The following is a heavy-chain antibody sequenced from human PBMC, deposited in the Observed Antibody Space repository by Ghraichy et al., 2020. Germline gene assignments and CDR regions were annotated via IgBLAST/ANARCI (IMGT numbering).Heavy chain of an antibody. Sequence: GGSLRLSCAASGFTFSSYSMNWVRQTPGKGLEWVSSISSSSSYIYYADSVKGRFTISRDNAKNSLYLQMNSLRAEDTAVYYCARPSRGYYDSSGYYPYYGMDVWGKGTTVTVSS. J-gene: IGHJ6*04. CDR2: ISSSSSYI. D-gene: IGHD3-22*01. V-gene: IGHV3-21*01. CDR1: GFTFSSYS. CDR3: ARPSRGYYDSSGYYPYYGMDV.